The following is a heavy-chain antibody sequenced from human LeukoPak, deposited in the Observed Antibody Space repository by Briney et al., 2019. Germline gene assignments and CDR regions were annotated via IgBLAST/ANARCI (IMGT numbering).Heavy chain of an antibody. CDR3: ARAQSSSGWYDWFDP. D-gene: IGHD6-19*01. J-gene: IGHJ5*02. CDR1: GGSFSNYY. CDR2: IYNSAST. Sequence: PSETLSLTCAVSGGSFSNYYWSWIRQPPGKELEWIGYIYNSASTSYNPSLKSRVTISVDTSNNQFSLKLSPVTAADTAVYYCARAQSSSGWYDWFDPWGQGILVTVSS. V-gene: IGHV4-59*01.